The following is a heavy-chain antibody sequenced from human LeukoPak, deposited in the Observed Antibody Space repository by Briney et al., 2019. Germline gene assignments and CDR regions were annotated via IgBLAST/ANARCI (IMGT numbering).Heavy chain of an antibody. CDR1: GYTLTELS. V-gene: IGHV1-46*01. CDR2: INPSGGST. D-gene: IGHD6-19*01. Sequence: GASVKVSCKVSGYTLTELSMHWVRQAPGKGLEWMGIINPSGGSTSYAQKFQGRVTMTRDTSTSTVYMELSSLRSEDTAVYYCARWMGIAVAGTSAFDIWGQGTMVTVSS. J-gene: IGHJ3*02. CDR3: ARWMGIAVAGTSAFDI.